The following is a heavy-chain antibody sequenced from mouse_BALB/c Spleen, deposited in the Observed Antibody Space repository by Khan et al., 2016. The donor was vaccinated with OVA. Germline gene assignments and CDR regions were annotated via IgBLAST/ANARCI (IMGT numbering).Heavy chain of an antibody. D-gene: IGHD1-1*01. V-gene: IGHV13-2*02. Sequence: VQLVETGGGLVRPGNSLKLSCVTSGFTFSYYRMHWLRQFPGKRLEWIAVITVKSDNSGANYAESVKGRFTISRDVSKSSVYLQMNRLREEDTATYYCSRGGYYHGTPFDYWGQGTTLTVSS. J-gene: IGHJ2*01. CDR2: ITVKSDNSGA. CDR1: GFTFSYYR. CDR3: SRGGYYHGTPFDY.